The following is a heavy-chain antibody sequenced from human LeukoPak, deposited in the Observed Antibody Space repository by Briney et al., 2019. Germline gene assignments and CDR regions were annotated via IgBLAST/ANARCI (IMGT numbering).Heavy chain of an antibody. V-gene: IGHV3-7*04. CDR3: ARDRLMPFGGNDC. Sequence: GGSLRLSCAASGFTFSTYGIHWVRQAPGKGLEWAANIKKDGSDKYYVDYVTGRFTISRDNAKNSLYLQMNSLRAEDTAVYYCARDRLMPFGGNDCWGQGTLVSVSS. CDR2: IKKDGSDK. CDR1: GFTFSTYG. J-gene: IGHJ4*02. D-gene: IGHD5-12*01.